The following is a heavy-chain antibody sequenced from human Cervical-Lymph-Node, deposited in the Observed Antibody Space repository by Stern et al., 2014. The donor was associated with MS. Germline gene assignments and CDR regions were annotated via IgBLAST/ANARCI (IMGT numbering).Heavy chain of an antibody. D-gene: IGHD5-24*01. J-gene: IGHJ6*02. CDR1: GYTFSSYG. CDR2: ISGYKGNT. Sequence: QMQLVQSGPEVKKPGASVRVSCKGSGYTFSSYGISWVRQTPGQGLEWMGWISGYKGNTNYAQKFQDRVTMTTDTSTSIAYLELRSLRSDDTAFYYCARGYIMDVWGQGTTVTVSS. CDR3: ARGYIMDV. V-gene: IGHV1-18*01.